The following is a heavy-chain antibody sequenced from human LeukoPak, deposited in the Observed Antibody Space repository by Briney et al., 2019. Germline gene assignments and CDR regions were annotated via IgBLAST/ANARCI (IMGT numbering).Heavy chain of an antibody. CDR1: GFAFSDYY. Sequence: GGSLRLSCATSGFAFSDYYMGWVRQGPGKGLEWVASINQDGNKNYYVDSVKGRFTVSRDNAKNSLYLQMNSLRAEDTAVYYCTKPRNAVYYGAFDIWGQGTMVTVSS. V-gene: IGHV3-7*01. CDR3: TKPRNAVYYGAFDI. J-gene: IGHJ3*02. D-gene: IGHD3-10*01. CDR2: INQDGNKN.